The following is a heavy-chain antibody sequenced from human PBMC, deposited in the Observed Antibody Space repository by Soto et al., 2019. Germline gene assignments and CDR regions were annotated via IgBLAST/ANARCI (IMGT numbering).Heavy chain of an antibody. D-gene: IGHD3-16*01. CDR2: IFSSGTT. Sequence: QVQLRESGPGLVMPSQTLSLTCTVSGDSISSGNKYWSWIRQPPGKGLEWIGYIFSSGTTYYNPSLKSRLTMSLDASQNQFSLTLNSLTDADTAVYFWARVPAPFDYYYAMDVWGQGTTVTVSS. CDR3: ARVPAPFDYYYAMDV. CDR1: GDSISSGNKY. J-gene: IGHJ6*02. V-gene: IGHV4-30-4*01.